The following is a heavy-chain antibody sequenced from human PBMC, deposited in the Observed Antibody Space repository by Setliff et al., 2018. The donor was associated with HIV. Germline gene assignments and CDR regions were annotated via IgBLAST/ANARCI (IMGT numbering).Heavy chain of an antibody. J-gene: IGHJ5*01. V-gene: IGHV4-59*08. D-gene: IGHD3-22*01. Sequence: SETLSLTCTVSGDSIITYYWTWIRQPPGKGLEWIGYIHHSGSSDYTPSLRSRVTISADTPKNQLSLKLTSVTAADTAVYYCAMLDTSDYFRNNWFDSWGQGTLVTVSS. CDR1: GDSIITYY. CDR3: AMLDTSDYFRNNWFDS. CDR2: IHHSGSS.